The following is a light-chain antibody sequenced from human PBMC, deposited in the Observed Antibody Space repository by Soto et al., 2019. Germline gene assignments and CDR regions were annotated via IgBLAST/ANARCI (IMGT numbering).Light chain of an antibody. V-gene: IGKV4-1*01. CDR1: QSVLYSPNNKNY. J-gene: IGKJ2*01. CDR2: WAS. CDR3: QQYSTRPYT. Sequence: DIVMTQSPDSLAVSLGERATINCKSSQSVLYSPNNKNYLAWYQQKPGQPPKLLVYWASTRESGVPDRFSGSGSGTDFTLTISSLQAEDAAVYYCQQYSTRPYTFGQGTKLEIK.